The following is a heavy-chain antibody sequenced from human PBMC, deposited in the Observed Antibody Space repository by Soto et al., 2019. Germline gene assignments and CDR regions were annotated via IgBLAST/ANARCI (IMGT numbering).Heavy chain of an antibody. CDR2: ISAHNGDT. CDR3: ARVRLSLFDY. V-gene: IGHV1-18*04. Sequence: ASVKVSCKASGYTFTSYGITWVRQAPGQGLEWMGWISAHNGDTTYAQKFQGRVTMTTDTSTRTAYMELRSLRSDDTAVYFCARVRLSLFDYWGQGPLVTVSS. J-gene: IGHJ4*02. D-gene: IGHD3-10*01. CDR1: GYTFTSYG.